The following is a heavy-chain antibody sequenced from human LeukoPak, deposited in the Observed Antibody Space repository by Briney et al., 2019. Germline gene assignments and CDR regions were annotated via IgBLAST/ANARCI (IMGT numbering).Heavy chain of an antibody. CDR2: INPSGGST. Sequence: ASVKVSCKASGYTFTSYYMHWVRQAPGQGLEWMGIINPSGGSTSYAQKFQGRVTMTRDTSTSTVYMELSSLGSEDTAVYYCARDIRKGAFDIWGQGTMVTVSS. V-gene: IGHV1-46*01. CDR1: GYTFTSYY. CDR3: ARDIRKGAFDI. D-gene: IGHD1-14*01. J-gene: IGHJ3*02.